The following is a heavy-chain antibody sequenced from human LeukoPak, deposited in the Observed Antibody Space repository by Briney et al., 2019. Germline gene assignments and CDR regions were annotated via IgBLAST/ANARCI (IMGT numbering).Heavy chain of an antibody. V-gene: IGHV4-34*01. CDR2: IYYSGST. J-gene: IGHJ6*03. CDR3: ARAKKYGSGSFVQTSYYYYMDV. CDR1: GGSFSGYY. D-gene: IGHD3-10*01. Sequence: SETLSLTCAVYGGSFSGYYWSWIRQPPGKGLEWIGSIYYSGSTYYNPSLKSRVTISVDTSKNQFSLKLSSVTAADTAVYYCARAKKYGSGSFVQTSYYYYMDVWGKGTTVTVSS.